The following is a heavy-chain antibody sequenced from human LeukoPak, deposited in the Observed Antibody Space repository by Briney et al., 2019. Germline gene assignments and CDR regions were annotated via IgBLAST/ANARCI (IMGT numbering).Heavy chain of an antibody. CDR2: MKEDGREI. CDR3: AASFDF. J-gene: IGHJ4*02. CDR1: GLTFSNYW. V-gene: IGHV3-7*01. Sequence: GGSLRLSCVVSGLTFSNYWMTWVRQAPGKGLEWVANMKEDGREIYYADSVKGRFTISRDNTKSSWYLQMDGLRAEDTAVYYCAASFDFWGQGTLVSVSS.